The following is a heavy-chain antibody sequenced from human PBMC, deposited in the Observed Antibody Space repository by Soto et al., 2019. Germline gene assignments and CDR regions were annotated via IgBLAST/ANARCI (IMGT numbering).Heavy chain of an antibody. CDR1: GGSITSTIDY. D-gene: IGHD2-2*01. CDR2: IYYDGST. Sequence: PSETLSLTCSVSGGSITSTIDYWGWIRQSPGKGLEWIGNIYYDGSTFYNPSLKSRVTISVDTSKRQFSLRVSSVTAADTAVYYCARRGSASWRNWFDSRGHGTLVTAPQ. CDR3: ARRGSASWRNWFDS. J-gene: IGHJ5*01. V-gene: IGHV4-39*01.